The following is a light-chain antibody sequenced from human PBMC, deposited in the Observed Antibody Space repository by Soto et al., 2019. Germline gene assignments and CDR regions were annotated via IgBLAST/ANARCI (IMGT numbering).Light chain of an antibody. J-gene: IGKJ1*01. CDR2: AAS. CDR3: QQSYNSPQT. Sequence: DIQMTQSPSSLSASVGDEVTITCRASQTIMTYLNWYQLKPGKPPRLLIYAASSLQSGVPSRFRGSGSGTDFTLTISSLQPEDFATYSCQQSYNSPQTVGRGTKVEIK. CDR1: QTIMTY. V-gene: IGKV1-39*01.